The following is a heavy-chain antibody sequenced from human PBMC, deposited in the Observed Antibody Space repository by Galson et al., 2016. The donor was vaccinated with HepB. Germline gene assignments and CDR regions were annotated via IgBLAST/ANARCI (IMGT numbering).Heavy chain of an antibody. CDR2: MSASGHST. CDR3: AGSYCGGDCYSSDFDN. V-gene: IGHV3-23*01. D-gene: IGHD2-21*02. J-gene: IGHJ4*02. Sequence: SLRLSCATSGFTFSTYAMSWVRQAPGKGLGWVSAMSASGHSTYYADSVKGRFTISRDTSNNTLYLQMNSLRADDTAVYYCAGSYCGGDCYSSDFDNWGQGTLVTVSS. CDR1: GFTFSTYA.